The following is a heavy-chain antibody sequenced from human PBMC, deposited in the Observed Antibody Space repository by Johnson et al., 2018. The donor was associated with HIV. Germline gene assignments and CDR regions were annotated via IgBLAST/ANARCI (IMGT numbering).Heavy chain of an antibody. D-gene: IGHD2-21*02. V-gene: IGHV3-66*01. CDR2: IYSGGST. CDR3: ARDHRAYCGGDCYSDAFDI. Sequence: VQLVESGGGLVQPGGSLRLSCAASGFTVSSNYMSWVRQAPGKGLEWVSVIYSGGSTYYADSVKGRFTIPIDNSKNTLYLQMNSLRAEDTAVYYCARDHRAYCGGDCYSDAFDIWGQGTMVTVSS. CDR1: GFTVSSNY. J-gene: IGHJ3*02.